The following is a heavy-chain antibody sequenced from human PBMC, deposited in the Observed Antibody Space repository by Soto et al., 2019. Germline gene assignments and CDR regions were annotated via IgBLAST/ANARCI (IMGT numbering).Heavy chain of an antibody. J-gene: IGHJ4*02. CDR3: AREVPTPYYFDY. CDR1: GGSISSGGYY. CDR2: IYYSGST. Sequence: QVQLQESGPGLVKPSQTLSLTCTVSGGSISSGGYYWSWIRQHPGKGLEWIGYIYYSGSTYYNQSLKSRVTISVDTSKNQFFLKLSSVTAADTAVYYCAREVPTPYYFDYWGQGTLVTVSS. V-gene: IGHV4-31*03.